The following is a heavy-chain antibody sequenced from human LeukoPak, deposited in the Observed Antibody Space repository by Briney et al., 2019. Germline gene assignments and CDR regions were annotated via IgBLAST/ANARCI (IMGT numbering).Heavy chain of an antibody. CDR1: GFSFSTYW. CDR2: FNPEAPSP. V-gene: IGHV3-74*01. D-gene: IGHD6-19*01. Sequence: PGGSLRLSCTASGFSFSTYWMVWVRHAGGKGMGWFSQFNPEAPSPTYGDPANRRFTTSRHNAKNSLHLQMNSLRLDDTAVYYCARGTAITAGIDFWGQGTLVTVSS. CDR3: ARGTAITAGIDF. J-gene: IGHJ4*02.